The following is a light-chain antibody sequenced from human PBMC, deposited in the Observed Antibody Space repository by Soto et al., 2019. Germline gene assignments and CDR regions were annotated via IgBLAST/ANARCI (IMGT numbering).Light chain of an antibody. CDR3: SSYTSSSTPYV. Sequence: QSVLTQPASVSGSPGQSITISCTGTSSDVGGYNYVSWYQQHPGKAPKLMIHDVSNRPSGVSNRFSGSKSGNTASLTISGLQAEDEADYYCSSYTSSSTPYVFGTVTKLTVL. J-gene: IGLJ1*01. CDR2: DVS. V-gene: IGLV2-14*01. CDR1: SSDVGGYNY.